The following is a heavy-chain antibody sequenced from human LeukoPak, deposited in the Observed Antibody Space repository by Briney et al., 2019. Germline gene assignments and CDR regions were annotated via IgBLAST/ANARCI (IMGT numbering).Heavy chain of an antibody. D-gene: IGHD3-22*01. CDR2: ISAYNGNT. V-gene: IGHV1-18*01. CDR3: ARDELEEDSSGYEGLDY. CDR1: GYTFTSYG. Sequence: GASVKVSCKASGYTFTSYGISWVRQAPGQGLEWMGWISAYNGNTNYAQKLQGRVTMTTDTSTSTAYMELRSLRSDDTAVYYCARDELEEDSSGYEGLDYWGQGTLVTVSS. J-gene: IGHJ4*02.